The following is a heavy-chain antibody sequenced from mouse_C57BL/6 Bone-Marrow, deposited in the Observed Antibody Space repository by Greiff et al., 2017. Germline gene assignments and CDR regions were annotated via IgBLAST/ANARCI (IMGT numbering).Heavy chain of an antibody. V-gene: IGHV1-81*01. CDR1: GYTFTSYG. J-gene: IGHJ1*03. D-gene: IGHD1-1*01. CDR2: IYPRSGNT. Sequence: VQLQQSGAELARPGASVKLSCKASGYTFTSYGISWVKQRTGQGLEWIGEIYPRSGNTYYNEKFKGKATLTADKSSSTAYMELRSLTSEDSAVYFFARRDYGSSYVRWYFDVWGTGTTVTVSS. CDR3: ARRDYGSSYVRWYFDV.